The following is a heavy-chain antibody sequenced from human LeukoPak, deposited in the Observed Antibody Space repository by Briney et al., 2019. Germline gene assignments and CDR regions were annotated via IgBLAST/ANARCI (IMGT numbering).Heavy chain of an antibody. V-gene: IGHV3-30*18. CDR2: ISYDGSNK. CDR3: AKDLHGVADTSYYFDY. J-gene: IGHJ4*02. Sequence: PGGSLRLSCAASGFTFSSYGMHWVRQAPGKGLEWLPAISYDGSNKYYADSVKGRFTISRDNSKNTLYLQMNSLRAEDTAVYYCAKDLHGVADTSYYFDYWGQGTLVIVSS. D-gene: IGHD6-19*01. CDR1: GFTFSSYG.